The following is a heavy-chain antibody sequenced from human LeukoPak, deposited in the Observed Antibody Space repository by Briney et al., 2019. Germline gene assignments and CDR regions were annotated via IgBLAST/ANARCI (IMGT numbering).Heavy chain of an antibody. CDR2: IFPGESHI. D-gene: IGHD5/OR15-5a*01. CDR3: ARHVYDHDYFDY. Sequence: GESLKISCKGFGYSFRDYWIGWVRQMPGKDLEWMGIIFPGESHINYSPTFEGRVTISADKSISTAYLQWSSLKASDTAMYYCARHVYDHDYFDYWGQGTLVTVSS. CDR1: GYSFRDYW. V-gene: IGHV5-51*01. J-gene: IGHJ4*02.